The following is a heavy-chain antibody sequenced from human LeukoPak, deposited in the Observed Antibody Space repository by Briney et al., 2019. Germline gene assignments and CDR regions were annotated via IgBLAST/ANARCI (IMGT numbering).Heavy chain of an antibody. J-gene: IGHJ5*02. D-gene: IGHD3-10*01. CDR3: ASGRITMVRGASTFDP. CDR2: INPNSGGT. CDR1: GYTFTSYD. Sequence: ASVKVSCKASGYTFTSYDINWVRQATGQGLEWMGWINPNSGGTNYAQKFQGRVTMTRDTSISTAYMELSRLRSDDTAVYYCASGRITMVRGASTFDPWGQGTLVTVSS. V-gene: IGHV1-2*02.